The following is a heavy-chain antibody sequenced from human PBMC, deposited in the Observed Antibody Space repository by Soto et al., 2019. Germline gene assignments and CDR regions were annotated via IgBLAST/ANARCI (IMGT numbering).Heavy chain of an antibody. J-gene: IGHJ4*02. D-gene: IGHD3-16*01. Sequence: EVQLVESGGGLVKPGESLRLSCAGSGFTFSAYNINWVRQAPGKGLEWVSSISARSLFIYQPDSMKGRFTISRDDARNSVFLQMNSLTAEDTAVYYCARSPGIGVRGAFWGQGTLVTVSS. CDR2: ISARSLFI. CDR1: GFTFSAYN. CDR3: ARSPGIGVRGAF. V-gene: IGHV3-21*01.